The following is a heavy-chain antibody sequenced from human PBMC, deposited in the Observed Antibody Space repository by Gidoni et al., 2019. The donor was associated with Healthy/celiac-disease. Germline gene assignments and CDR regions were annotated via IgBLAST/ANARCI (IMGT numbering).Heavy chain of an antibody. CDR1: GFTFSSYA. J-gene: IGHJ3*02. CDR3: AKDPTDYDSSGYYFIDAFDI. CDR2: ISGSGGST. V-gene: IGHV3-23*01. D-gene: IGHD3-22*01. Sequence: EVQLFESGGGLVQPGGSLRLSCAASGFTFSSYAMSWVRQAPGKGLEGVSAISGSGGSTYYADSVKGRFTIARDNSKNTLYLQMNSLRAEDTAVYYCAKDPTDYDSSGYYFIDAFDIWGQGTMVTVSS.